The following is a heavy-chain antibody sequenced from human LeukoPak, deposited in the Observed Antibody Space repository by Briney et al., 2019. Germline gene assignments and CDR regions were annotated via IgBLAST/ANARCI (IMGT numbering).Heavy chain of an antibody. V-gene: IGHV3-11*01. D-gene: IGHD6-13*01. J-gene: IGHJ4*02. CDR2: ISSTGRTI. CDR1: GFTFNNYY. Sequence: KTGGSLRLSCAASGFTFNNYYMSWIRQAPGKGLEWVSYISSTGRTIYYADSVKGRFTISRDNAKNSMYLQMNSLRAEDTAMYYCTREGECSNSWYYFDYWGQGTLVTVSS. CDR3: TREGECSNSWYYFDY.